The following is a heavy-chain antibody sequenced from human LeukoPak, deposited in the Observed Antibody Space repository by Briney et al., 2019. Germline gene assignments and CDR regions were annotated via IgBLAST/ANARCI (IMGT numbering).Heavy chain of an antibody. CDR1: GFTFSSYS. CDR2: ISSSSSYI. J-gene: IGHJ4*02. V-gene: IGHV3-21*01. Sequence: GGSLRLSCAASGFTFSSYSMNWVRQAPGKGLEWVSSISSSSSYIYYADSVKGRFTISSDNAKNSLYLQMNSLRAEDTAVYYCARDTGYSYGMDYWGQGTLVTVSS. D-gene: IGHD5-18*01. CDR3: ARDTGYSYGMDY.